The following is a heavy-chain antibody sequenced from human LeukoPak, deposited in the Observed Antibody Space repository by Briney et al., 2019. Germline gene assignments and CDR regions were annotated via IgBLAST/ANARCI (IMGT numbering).Heavy chain of an antibody. CDR2: IYTSGST. J-gene: IGHJ4*02. CDR3: ARESGSGWEYMFDY. CDR1: GGSISSYY. Sequence: SETLSLTCTVSGGSISSYYWSWIRQPPGKGLEWIGRIYTSGSTNYNPSLKSRVTMSVDTSKNQFSLKLSSVTAADAAVYYCARESGSGWEYMFDYWGQGTLVTVSS. V-gene: IGHV4-4*07. D-gene: IGHD6-19*01.